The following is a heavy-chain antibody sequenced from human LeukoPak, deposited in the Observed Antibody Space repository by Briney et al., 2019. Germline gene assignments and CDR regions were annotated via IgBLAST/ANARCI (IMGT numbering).Heavy chain of an antibody. D-gene: IGHD6-19*01. Sequence: SETLSLTCTVSGGSISSSSYYWGWIRQPPGKGLEWIGSIYYSGSTYYNPSLKSRVTISVDTSKNQFSLKLSSVTAADTAVYYCARDCYSSGWLYWFDPWGQGTLVTVSS. CDR1: GGSISSSSYY. CDR3: ARDCYSSGWLYWFDP. J-gene: IGHJ5*02. CDR2: IYYSGST. V-gene: IGHV4-39*07.